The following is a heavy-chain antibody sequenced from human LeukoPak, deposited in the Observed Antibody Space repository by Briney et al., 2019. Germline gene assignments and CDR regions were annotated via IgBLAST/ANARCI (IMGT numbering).Heavy chain of an antibody. CDR2: IYYSGST. CDR3: ARHVPAIDDFWSGYSAIDY. Sequence: KPSETLSLTCTVSGGSISSSSYYWGWIRQPPGKGLEWIGSIYYSGSTYYNPSLKSRVTISVDTSKNQFSLKLSSVTAADTAVYYCARHVPAIDDFWSGYSAIDYWGQGTLLTVSS. D-gene: IGHD3-3*01. V-gene: IGHV4-39*01. CDR1: GGSISSSSYY. J-gene: IGHJ4*02.